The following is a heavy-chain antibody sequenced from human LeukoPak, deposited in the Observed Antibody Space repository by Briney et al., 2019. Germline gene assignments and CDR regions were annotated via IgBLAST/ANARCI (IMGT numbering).Heavy chain of an antibody. CDR1: GGSISTNSYY. CDR3: ARRSSGWSHPPYFDY. V-gene: IGHV4-39*01. Sequence: SETLSLTCTVSGGSISTNSYYWTWIRQPPEKGLEWIGSTYYSGSTYYNPSLESRVTISVDTSKNQFSLKLSSATAADTAVCYCARRSSGWSHPPYFDYWGQGTLVTVSS. J-gene: IGHJ4*02. CDR2: TYYSGST. D-gene: IGHD6-19*01.